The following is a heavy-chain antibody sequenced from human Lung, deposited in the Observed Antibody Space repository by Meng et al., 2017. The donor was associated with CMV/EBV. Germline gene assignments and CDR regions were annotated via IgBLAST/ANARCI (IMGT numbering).Heavy chain of an antibody. J-gene: IGHJ1*01. CDR3: ARCGAVPTAISHFHH. D-gene: IGHD2-2*01. V-gene: IGHV3-74*01. CDR1: GFTFSSYW. Sequence: GEXXKISCAASGFTFSSYWMHWVRQAPGKGLVWVSRINSDGSSTSYADSVKGRFTISRDNAKKTLYLQTNSLRAEDTAYYYCARCGAVPTAISHFHHWGQGXLVTVSS. CDR2: INSDGSST.